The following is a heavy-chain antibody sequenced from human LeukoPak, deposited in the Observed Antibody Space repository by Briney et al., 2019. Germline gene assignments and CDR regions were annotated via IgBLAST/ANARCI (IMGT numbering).Heavy chain of an antibody. J-gene: IGHJ4*02. CDR2: FDPEDGET. CDR1: GYTLTELS. Sequence: PGASVKVSCKVSGYTLTELSMHWVRQAPGKGLEWMEGFDPEDGETIYAQKFQGRVTMTEDTSTDTAYMELSSLRSEDTAVYYCARGMPYSTGWSHFDCWGQGTLVTVSS. V-gene: IGHV1-24*01. D-gene: IGHD6-19*01. CDR3: ARGMPYSTGWSHFDC.